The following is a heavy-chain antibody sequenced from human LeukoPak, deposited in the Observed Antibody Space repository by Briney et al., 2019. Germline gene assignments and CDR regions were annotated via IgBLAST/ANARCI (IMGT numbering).Heavy chain of an antibody. V-gene: IGHV1-46*01. J-gene: IGHJ4*02. CDR1: GYTFTSYY. D-gene: IGHD3-22*01. CDR2: INPSGGST. Sequence: ASVKVSCKASGYTFTSYYMHWVRQAPGQGLEWMGIINPSGGSTSYAQKFQGRVTMTRDTSTSTVYMEPSSLRSEDTAVYYCARFYDSSGYYSQTYDYWGQGTLVTVSS. CDR3: ARFYDSSGYYSQTYDY.